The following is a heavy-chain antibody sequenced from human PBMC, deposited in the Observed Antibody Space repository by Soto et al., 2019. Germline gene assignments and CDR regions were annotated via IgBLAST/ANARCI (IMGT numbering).Heavy chain of an antibody. CDR3: ARGQYCSGGSCYHGRGRNWFDP. CDR2: INHSGST. V-gene: IGHV4-34*01. CDR1: GGSFSGYY. J-gene: IGHJ5*02. D-gene: IGHD2-15*01. Sequence: SETLSLTCAVYGGSFSGYYWSWIRQPPGKGLEWIGEIKHPENSQDNTGEINHSGSTNYNPSLKSRVTISVDTSKNQFSLKLSSVTAADTAVYYCARGQYCSGGSCYHGRGRNWFDPWGQGNLVTVSS.